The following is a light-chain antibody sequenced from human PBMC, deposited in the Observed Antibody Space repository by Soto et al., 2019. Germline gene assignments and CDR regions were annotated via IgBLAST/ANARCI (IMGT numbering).Light chain of an antibody. CDR3: SSYTTSFTQV. CDR1: SSDVGAYNF. V-gene: IGLV2-14*03. CDR2: DVS. J-gene: IGLJ2*01. Sequence: QSALTQPVSVSGSPGQSITISCTGSSSDVGAYNFVSWYQQHPGKAPKLMIYDVSNRPSGVSNRFSGSKSDNTASLSISGLQAEDEADYYCSSYTTSFTQVFGGGTKLTVL.